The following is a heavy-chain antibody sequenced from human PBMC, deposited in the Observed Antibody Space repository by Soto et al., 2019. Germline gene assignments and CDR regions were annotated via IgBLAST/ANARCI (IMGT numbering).Heavy chain of an antibody. J-gene: IGHJ3*01. Sequence: GGSLRLSCTASGFTFTNCWMQWVRQAPGTGLVWVSRINSDGSSTIHAYSVKGRFTISIDNAKNTLYLQMSSLRAEDTAVYYCARPQYLPDDVFDXWGRGTVVTVS. CDR2: INSDGSST. CDR1: GFTFTNCW. CDR3: ARPQYLPDDVFDX. D-gene: IGHD4-4*01. V-gene: IGHV3-74*01.